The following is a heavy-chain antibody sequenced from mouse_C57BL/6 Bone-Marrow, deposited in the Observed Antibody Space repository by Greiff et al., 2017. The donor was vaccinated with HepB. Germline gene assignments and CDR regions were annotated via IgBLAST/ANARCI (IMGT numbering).Heavy chain of an antibody. CDR1: GYTFTSYW. J-gene: IGHJ3*01. CDR2: IYPGSGST. D-gene: IGHD4-1*01. CDR3: GRRSRKLGRFAY. V-gene: IGHV1-55*01. Sequence: QVQLQQPGAELVKPGASVKMSCKASGYTFTSYWITWVKQRPGQGLEWIGDIYPGSGSTNYNEKFKSKATLTVDTSSSTAYMQLSSLTSEDSAVYYCGRRSRKLGRFAYWGQGTLVTVSA.